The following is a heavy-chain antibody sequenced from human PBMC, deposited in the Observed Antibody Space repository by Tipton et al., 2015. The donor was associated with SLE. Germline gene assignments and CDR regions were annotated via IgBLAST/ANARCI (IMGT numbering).Heavy chain of an antibody. D-gene: IGHD7-27*01. J-gene: IGHJ3*02. CDR3: ARPRPGDDAFDI. CDR1: GFTFNSYS. V-gene: IGHV3-21*01. Sequence: GSLRLSCAASGFTFNSYSMNWVRQAPGRGLEWVSSISSSGSYIYYADSVKGRFTISRDNAKNSLYLQMNSLRAEDTAVYYCARPRPGDDAFDIWGQGTMVTVSS. CDR2: ISSSGSYI.